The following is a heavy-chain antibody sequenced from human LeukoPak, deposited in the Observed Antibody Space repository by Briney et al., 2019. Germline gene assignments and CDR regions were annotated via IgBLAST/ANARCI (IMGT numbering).Heavy chain of an antibody. D-gene: IGHD1-14*01. CDR2: IIPIFGIA. J-gene: IGHJ4*02. V-gene: IGHV1-69*17. Sequence: GASLKVSPTASLGTFSRYAISRVRQAPGHGREWMGGIIPIFGIAHYAQKFQGRVTITADKSTSTASTELSSRRCEDTAVYYCASEMRTRNHLFDYWGQGTLVTVSS. CDR3: ASEMRTRNHLFDY. CDR1: LGTFSRYA.